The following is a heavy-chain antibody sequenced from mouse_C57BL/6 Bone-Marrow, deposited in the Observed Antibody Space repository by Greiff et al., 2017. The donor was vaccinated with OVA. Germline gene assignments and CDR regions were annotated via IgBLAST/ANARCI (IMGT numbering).Heavy chain of an antibody. Sequence: EVQLVESGGGLVQPGGSLKLSCAASGFTFSDYYMYWVRQTPEKRLEWVAYISNGGGSTYYPATVKGRFTIPRDNAKNTLYLQMSRLKSEDTAMYYCAIVTTYYAMDYWGQGTSVTVSA. V-gene: IGHV5-12*01. CDR3: AIVTTYYAMDY. CDR2: ISNGGGST. D-gene: IGHD2-5*01. CDR1: GFTFSDYY. J-gene: IGHJ4*01.